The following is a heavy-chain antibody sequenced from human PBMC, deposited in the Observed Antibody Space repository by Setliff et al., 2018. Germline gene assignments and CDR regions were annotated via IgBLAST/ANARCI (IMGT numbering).Heavy chain of an antibody. Sequence: ASVKVSCKASGYTFTGYYMHWVRQAPGQGLEWMGRVNPASGGTNYAQRFQGRVSMTRDTSITTAYMELTRLTSDDTAVYFCARDGGGDSDAFDIWGQGTMVTVSS. CDR1: GYTFTGYY. J-gene: IGHJ3*02. CDR3: ARDGGGDSDAFDI. D-gene: IGHD3-16*01. CDR2: VNPASGGT. V-gene: IGHV1-2*06.